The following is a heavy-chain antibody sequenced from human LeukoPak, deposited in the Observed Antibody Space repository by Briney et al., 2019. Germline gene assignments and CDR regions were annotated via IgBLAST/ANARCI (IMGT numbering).Heavy chain of an antibody. D-gene: IGHD5-12*01. CDR2: IIPIFGIA. CDR3: ARERVNIVATMFYGMDV. J-gene: IGHJ6*02. V-gene: IGHV1-69*04. CDR1: GGTFSSYA. Sequence: ASVTVSCKASGGTFSSYAISWVRQAPGQGLEGMGRIIPIFGIANYAQKFQGRVTITADKSTSTAYMELSSLRSEDTAVYYCARERVNIVATMFYGMDVWGQGTTVTVSS.